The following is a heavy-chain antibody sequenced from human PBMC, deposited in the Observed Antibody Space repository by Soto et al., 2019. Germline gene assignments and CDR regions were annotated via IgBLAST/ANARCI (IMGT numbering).Heavy chain of an antibody. V-gene: IGHV3-23*01. CDR3: AKGGDSSGWYAGMDV. D-gene: IGHD6-19*01. J-gene: IGHJ6*02. CDR1: GFTFSTYA. CDR2: IAGSGSSK. Sequence: EVQLLESGGGLVQPGGSLRLSCAASGFTFSTYAMSWVRQAPGKGLEWVSDIAGSGSSKYYADSVKGRFTISRDNSKNTLYLRMNSLRAEDTAVYYCAKGGDSSGWYAGMDVGGQGTTVTVSS.